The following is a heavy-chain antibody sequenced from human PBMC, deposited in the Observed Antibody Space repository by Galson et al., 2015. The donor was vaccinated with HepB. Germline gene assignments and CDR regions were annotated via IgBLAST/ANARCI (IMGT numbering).Heavy chain of an antibody. Sequence: SLRLSCAASGFTFSSYCMPWVRQVPGKGLVWVSRINSDGSYITYADSVKGRFTISRDNAKNTLYLQMNSPRAEDTALYYCARTRGAAAGIFDNWGQGSLVTVSS. J-gene: IGHJ4*02. CDR2: INSDGSYI. D-gene: IGHD6-13*01. CDR3: ARTRGAAAGIFDN. CDR1: GFTFSSYC. V-gene: IGHV3-74*01.